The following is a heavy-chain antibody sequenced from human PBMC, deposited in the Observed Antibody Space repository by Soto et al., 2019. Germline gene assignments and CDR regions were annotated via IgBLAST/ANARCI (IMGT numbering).Heavy chain of an antibody. D-gene: IGHD3-22*01. CDR3: ARLGGYYQAFDQ. CDR2: IYYSGST. V-gene: IGHV4-59*08. Sequence: SETLSLTCSVSGGSISSYDWGWIRQPPGKGLEWIGFIYYSGSTHYNPSLKSRVTISIDTSRNQISLKLNSVTAADTAVYYCARLGGYYQAFDQWGQGSLVTVSS. CDR1: GGSISSYD. J-gene: IGHJ4*02.